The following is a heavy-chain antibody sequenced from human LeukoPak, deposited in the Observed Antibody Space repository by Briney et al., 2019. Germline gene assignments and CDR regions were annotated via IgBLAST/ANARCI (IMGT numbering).Heavy chain of an antibody. D-gene: IGHD2-15*01. CDR1: GGTLSGYY. Sequence: PSETLSLTCAVYGGTLSGYYWSWLRQPPGKGLEWIGEINHSGSTNYNPSIKSRVTISVDTSKTQFSLKQSSVTAADTAVYYCARVPYCSGGSCNYYYYYGMDVWGQGTTVTVSS. CDR3: ARVPYCSGGSCNYYYYYGMDV. CDR2: INHSGST. V-gene: IGHV4-34*01. J-gene: IGHJ6*02.